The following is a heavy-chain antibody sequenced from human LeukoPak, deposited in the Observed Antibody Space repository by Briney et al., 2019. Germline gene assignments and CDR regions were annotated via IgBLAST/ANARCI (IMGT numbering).Heavy chain of an antibody. CDR2: IKSKTDGGTT. CDR3: TTEHYDFWSGYYDF. J-gene: IGHJ4*02. D-gene: IGHD3-3*01. CDR1: GFTFSNAW. Sequence: GGSLRLSWAASGFTFSNAWMSWVRQAPGKGLEWVGRIKSKTDGGTTDYAAPVKGRFTISRDDSKNTLYLQMNSLKTEDTAVYYCTTEHYDFWSGYYDFWGQGTLVTVSS. V-gene: IGHV3-15*01.